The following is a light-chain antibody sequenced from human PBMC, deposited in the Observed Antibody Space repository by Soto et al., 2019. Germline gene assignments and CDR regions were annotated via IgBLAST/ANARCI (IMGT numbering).Light chain of an antibody. V-gene: IGLV2-14*03. Sequence: QSVLTQPASVSGSPGQSITISCTGTSSDVGNYNYVSWYRQYPGKAPKLMIYAVSRRPSGVSNRFSGSKSGNTASLTISGLEVEDEADYYCTSYTPSSTYVFGTGTKLTVL. CDR3: TSYTPSSTYV. CDR1: SSDVGNYNY. CDR2: AVS. J-gene: IGLJ1*01.